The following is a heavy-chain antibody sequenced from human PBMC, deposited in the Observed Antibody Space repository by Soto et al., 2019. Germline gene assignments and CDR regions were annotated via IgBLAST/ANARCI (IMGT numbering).Heavy chain of an antibody. Sequence: QLQLQESGPGLVKPSETLSLTCTVSSGSISSSSYYWGWIRQPPGKGLEWIGSIYYSGSTYYNPSLKSRVTISVDTSKNQFSLKLSSVTAADTAVYYCARHPWGAAHEWGQGTLVTVSS. J-gene: IGHJ4*02. CDR2: IYYSGST. D-gene: IGHD6-6*01. CDR3: ARHPWGAAHE. V-gene: IGHV4-39*01. CDR1: SGSISSSSYY.